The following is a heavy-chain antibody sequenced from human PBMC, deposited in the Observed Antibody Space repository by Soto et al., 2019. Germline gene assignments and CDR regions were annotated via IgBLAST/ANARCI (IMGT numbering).Heavy chain of an antibody. V-gene: IGHV1-18*01. D-gene: IGHD3-3*01. J-gene: IGHJ4*02. CDR3: AGVLGITIFGVVIDPALDF. CDR2: ISAYNGNT. CDR1: GYTFTSYG. Sequence: QVQLVQSGAEVKKPGASVKVSCKASGYTFTSYGISWVRQAPGQGLEWMGWISAYNGNTNYAQKLQGRVTMTTDTPQSKGYMELGCVKDDDTGVYYCAGVLGITIFGVVIDPALDFWGQGTLVTVSS.